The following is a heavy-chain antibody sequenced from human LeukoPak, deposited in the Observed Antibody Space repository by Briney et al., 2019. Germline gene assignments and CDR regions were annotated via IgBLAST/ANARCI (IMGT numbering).Heavy chain of an antibody. V-gene: IGHV4-34*01. CDR1: GGSFSGYY. CDR2: INHSGST. J-gene: IGHJ4*02. D-gene: IGHD3-22*01. CDR3: ARRRVNYCDSSGHFDY. Sequence: SETLSLTCAVYGGSFSGYYWSWIRQPPGKGLEWIGEINHSGSTNYNPSLKSRVTISVDTSKNQFSLKLSSVTAADTAVYYCARRRVNYCDSSGHFDYWGQGTLVTVSS.